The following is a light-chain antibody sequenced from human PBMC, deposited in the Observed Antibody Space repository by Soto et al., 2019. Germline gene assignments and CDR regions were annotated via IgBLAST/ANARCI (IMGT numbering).Light chain of an antibody. CDR3: QQYNSWPLT. Sequence: EIVMTQSPATLSMSPGERATLSRRASLYISNKVAWYQQKPGQAPRLLIYGASTRATGVPARFSGSGSGTEFTLSISSLQSEHVAVYYCQQYNSWPLTFGGGTKVEIK. V-gene: IGKV3-15*01. CDR1: LYISNK. J-gene: IGKJ4*01. CDR2: GAS.